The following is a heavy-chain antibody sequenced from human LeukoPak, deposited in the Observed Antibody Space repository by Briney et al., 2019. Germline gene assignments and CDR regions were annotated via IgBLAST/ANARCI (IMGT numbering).Heavy chain of an antibody. J-gene: IGHJ3*02. V-gene: IGHV4-30-2*01. CDR3: ARYCSGGSCYSFYAFDI. D-gene: IGHD2-15*01. CDR1: GGSISSGGYS. Sequence: PSETLSLTCAVSGGSISSGGYSWSWIRQPPGKGLEWIGYIYHSGSTYYNPSLKSRVTISVDRPKNQFSLKLSSVTAADTAVYYCARYCSGGSCYSFYAFDIWGQGTMVTVSS. CDR2: IYHSGST.